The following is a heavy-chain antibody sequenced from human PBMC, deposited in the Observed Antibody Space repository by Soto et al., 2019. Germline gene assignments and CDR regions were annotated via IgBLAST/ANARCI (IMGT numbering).Heavy chain of an antibody. J-gene: IGHJ5*02. D-gene: IGHD5-18*01. V-gene: IGHV1-46*01. CDR2: INPSGGST. Sequence: ASVKVSCKASGYTFTSYYMHWVRRAPGQGLEWMGIINPSGGSTSYAQKFQGRVTMTRDTSTSTVYMELSSLRSEDTAVYYCARDGGVDTAMVTDWFDPWGQGTLVTVSS. CDR1: GYTFTSYY. CDR3: ARDGGVDTAMVTDWFDP.